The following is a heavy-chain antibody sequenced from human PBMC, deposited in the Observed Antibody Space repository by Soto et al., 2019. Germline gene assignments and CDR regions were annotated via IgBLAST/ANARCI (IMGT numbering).Heavy chain of an antibody. J-gene: IGHJ6*02. CDR2: IDPSDSYT. CDR3: ARLGCSGGSCHVYYYYGMDV. D-gene: IGHD2-15*01. Sequence: PRESLKISCKGSGYSFTSYWISWVRQMPGKGLEWMGRIDPSDSYTNYSPSFQGHVTISADKSISTAYLQWSSLKASDTAMYYCARLGCSGGSCHVYYYYGMDVWGQGTTVTVSS. CDR1: GYSFTSYW. V-gene: IGHV5-10-1*01.